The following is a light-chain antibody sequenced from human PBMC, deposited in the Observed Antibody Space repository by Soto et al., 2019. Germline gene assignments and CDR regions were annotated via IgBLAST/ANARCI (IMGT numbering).Light chain of an antibody. CDR1: SDDVGAYNS. CDR2: KGT. CDR3: CSSAPDSTYG. V-gene: IGLV2-23*01. J-gene: IGLJ1*01. Sequence: QSALAQPASVSGSPGQSITISCTGTSDDVGAYNSVSWYQQLPHKAPQVILYKGTQRPSGVSSRFSGSTSGNAASLTISGLQADYEADYFCCSSAPDSTYGFGTGTKLTVL.